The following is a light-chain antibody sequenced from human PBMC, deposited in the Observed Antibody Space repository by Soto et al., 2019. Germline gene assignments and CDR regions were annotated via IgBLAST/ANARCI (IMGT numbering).Light chain of an antibody. V-gene: IGKV1-5*01. CDR1: QSITNR. Sequence: DIQMTQSPSTLSASVEDRVAITCRASQSITNRLAWYQLKPGKARKVLIYDALNLESGVPSRFSGSGYGTEFTLTIRSLQPDDFATYCCQHYGGMWTFGQGTKVDIK. J-gene: IGKJ1*01. CDR3: QHYGGMWT. CDR2: DAL.